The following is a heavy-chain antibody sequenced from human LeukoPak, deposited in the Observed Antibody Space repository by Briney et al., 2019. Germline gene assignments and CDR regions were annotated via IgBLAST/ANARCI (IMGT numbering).Heavy chain of an antibody. V-gene: IGHV4-31*03. J-gene: IGHJ4*02. CDR1: GGSISSSAYY. D-gene: IGHD2-2*01. Sequence: SQTLSLTCTVSGGSISSSAYYWSWIRQHPGKGLEWIGYIYYSGITYYNPSPKSRVTISVDTSKNQFSLNLSSVTAADTAVYYCARDGDCSSDSCYFDYWGQGTLVTVSS. CDR2: IYYSGIT. CDR3: ARDGDCSSDSCYFDY.